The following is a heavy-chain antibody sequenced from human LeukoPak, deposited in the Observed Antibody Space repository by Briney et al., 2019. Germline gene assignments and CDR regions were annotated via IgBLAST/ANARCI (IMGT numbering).Heavy chain of an antibody. Sequence: PSETLSLTCTVSGGSISSGGYYWSWIRQPPGKGLEWIGYIYHSGSTNYNPSLKSRVTMSVDTSKNQFSLKLSSVTAADTAVYYCARDGFLEWGPLDYWGQGTLVTVSS. J-gene: IGHJ4*02. CDR3: ARDGFLEWGPLDY. CDR2: IYHSGST. D-gene: IGHD3-3*01. CDR1: GGSISSGGYY. V-gene: IGHV4-61*08.